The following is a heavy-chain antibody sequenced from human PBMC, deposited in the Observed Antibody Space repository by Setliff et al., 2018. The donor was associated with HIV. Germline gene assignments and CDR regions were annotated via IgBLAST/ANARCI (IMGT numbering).Heavy chain of an antibody. Sequence: SETLSLTCAVYGGSFSGYYWSWIRQPPGKGLECIGEINHSGSTNHNPSLKSRVTISVDTSKKQFSLRLSSVTAADTAVYYCARAPFPVAGFDYFDHWGQGTQVTVSS. D-gene: IGHD6-19*01. J-gene: IGHJ4*02. CDR1: GGSFSGYY. CDR3: ARAPFPVAGFDYFDH. V-gene: IGHV4-34*01. CDR2: INHSGST.